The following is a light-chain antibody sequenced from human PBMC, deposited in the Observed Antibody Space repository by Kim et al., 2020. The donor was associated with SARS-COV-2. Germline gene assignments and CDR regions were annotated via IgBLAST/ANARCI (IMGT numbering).Light chain of an antibody. V-gene: IGKV3-15*01. J-gene: IGKJ5*01. CDR1: QSISSN. Sequence: SPGERAALSCMASQSISSNLAWYQQKPSQAPRRLIYGASTRAAGIPARFSGSGSGTEFTLTISSLQSEDFAVYYCQQYNNWPPITFGQGTRLEIK. CDR2: GAS. CDR3: QQYNNWPPIT.